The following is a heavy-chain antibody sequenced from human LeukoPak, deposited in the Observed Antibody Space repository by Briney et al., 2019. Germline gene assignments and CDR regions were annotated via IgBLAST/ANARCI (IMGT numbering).Heavy chain of an antibody. J-gene: IGHJ4*02. Sequence: GGSLRLSCAASGFTFSAYGMSWVRQAPGKGLEWVSGINWNGGSTGYADSVKGRSTISRDNAKNSLYLQMTSLRAEDTALYYCARQNGGAEYGDYGHWGQGILVTVSS. CDR3: ARQNGGAEYGDYGH. V-gene: IGHV3-20*04. CDR1: GFTFSAYG. D-gene: IGHD4-17*01. CDR2: INWNGGST.